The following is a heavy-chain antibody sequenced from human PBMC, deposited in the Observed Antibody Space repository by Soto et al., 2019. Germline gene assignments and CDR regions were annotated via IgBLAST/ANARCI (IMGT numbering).Heavy chain of an antibody. CDR3: AASSYYFESSGHL. V-gene: IGHV1-46*01. CDR2: INPLGGST. CDR1: GYTFTSQY. J-gene: IGHJ1*01. D-gene: IGHD3-22*01. Sequence: QVQLVQSGAEVKRPGASVKVSCKASGYTFTSQYIHWVRQAPGQGLEWMGIINPLGGSTNYAQEFQGRVTMTRDTSTSTVYMELSSLRSEETAVYYCAASSYYFESSGHLWGQGTLVTVSS.